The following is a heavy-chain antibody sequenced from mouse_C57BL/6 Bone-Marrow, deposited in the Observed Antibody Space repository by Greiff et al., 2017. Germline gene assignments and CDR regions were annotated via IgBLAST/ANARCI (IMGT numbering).Heavy chain of an antibody. Sequence: DVKLVESGGGLVKPGGSLKLSCAASGFTFSDYGMHWVRQAPEKGLEWVAYISSGSSTIYYADTVKGRFTISRDNAKNTLFLQMTSLRSEDTAMYYCVRGYSNYFAWFAYWGQGTLVTVSA. V-gene: IGHV5-17*01. D-gene: IGHD2-5*01. CDR2: ISSGSSTI. CDR3: VRGYSNYFAWFAY. J-gene: IGHJ3*01. CDR1: GFTFSDYG.